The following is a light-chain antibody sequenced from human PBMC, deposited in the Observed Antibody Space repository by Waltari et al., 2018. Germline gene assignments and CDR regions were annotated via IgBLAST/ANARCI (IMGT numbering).Light chain of an antibody. Sequence: QSVLTQPPSVSAAPGQTVSISCFGDTSNLLTHTANWYQQLPGLAPRLVIHSNTPRASNVSDRFSGSRSATSASLAISGLQSGDEGDYYCATWDAALDGPVFGAGTKLTVL. J-gene: IGLJ2*01. CDR1: TSNLLTHT. V-gene: IGLV1-44*01. CDR3: ATWDAALDGPV. CDR2: SNT.